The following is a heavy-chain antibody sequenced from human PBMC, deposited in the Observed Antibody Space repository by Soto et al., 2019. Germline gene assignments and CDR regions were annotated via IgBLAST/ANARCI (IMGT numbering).Heavy chain of an antibody. CDR3: ARRKERSGPHYFDS. Sequence: ASVKVSCKASGYTFITYDINWVRQAPGQGLEWMGWMNPYNGNAGYAQKFQGRVTMTRNNSISTAYMELTSLKSNDTAVYFCARRKERSGPHYFDSWGQGTLVTVSS. V-gene: IGHV1-8*01. D-gene: IGHD1-1*01. CDR2: MNPYNGNA. CDR1: GYTFITYD. J-gene: IGHJ4*02.